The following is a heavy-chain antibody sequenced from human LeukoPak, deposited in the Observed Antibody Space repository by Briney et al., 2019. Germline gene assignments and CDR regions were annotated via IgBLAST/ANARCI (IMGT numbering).Heavy chain of an antibody. D-gene: IGHD3-22*01. V-gene: IGHV3-23*01. CDR2: IISSGDNT. J-gene: IGHJ5*02. CDR3: VKGSRGCYDT. Sequence: GSLRLSCAASGFTFSSYAMCWVRQAPGKGLQWVSSIISSGDNTYYADSVKGRFTISRDNSKNTLYLQVNSLRAEDTAVYYCVKGSRGCYDTWGQGTLVTVSS. CDR1: GFTFSSYA.